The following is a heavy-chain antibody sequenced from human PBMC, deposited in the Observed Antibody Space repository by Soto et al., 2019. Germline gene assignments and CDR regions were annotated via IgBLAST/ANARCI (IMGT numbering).Heavy chain of an antibody. CDR2: INAYNGNT. CDR1: GYTFTRYS. CDR3: ARDRPTDSKRFDS. J-gene: IGHJ5*01. Sequence: ASVKVSCKASGYTFTRYSINWVRQAPGQRDEWMGWINAYNGNTYYEQKYQGRVTMTTDTSTSTAYMDVRSLRSDETAVYYCARDRPTDSKRFDSWGQGTLVTVSS. D-gene: IGHD5-18*01. V-gene: IGHV1-18*01.